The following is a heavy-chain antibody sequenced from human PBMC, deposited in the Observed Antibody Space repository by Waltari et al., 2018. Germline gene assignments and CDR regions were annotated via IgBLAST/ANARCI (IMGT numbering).Heavy chain of an antibody. J-gene: IGHJ4*02. CDR1: GGTFGNFA. D-gene: IGHD3-22*01. CDR3: AKDPYYYDSGATAFDS. CDR2: TSGTGETT. V-gene: IGHV3-23*01. Sequence: EVRLLGAGGGWARPGGSRKLSCVASGGTFGNFAMSWVRRAPGKGLEWVAGTSGTGETTDSADSVQGRFTISRDNSKNTLDLQMNIPRAEATAVYYCAKDPYYYDSGATAFDSWGQGTLVTVSS.